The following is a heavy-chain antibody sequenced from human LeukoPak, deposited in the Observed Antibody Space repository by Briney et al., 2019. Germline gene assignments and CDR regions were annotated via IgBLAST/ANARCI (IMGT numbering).Heavy chain of an antibody. Sequence: GGSLRLSCAASGFTFSSYAMHWVRRAPGKGLEWVAVISYDGSNKYYADSVKGRFTISRDNSKNTLYLQMNSLRAEDTAVYYCAKDRGSSWENYYYYYGMDVWGQGTTVTVSS. J-gene: IGHJ6*02. V-gene: IGHV3-30*11. D-gene: IGHD6-13*01. CDR3: AKDRGSSWENYYYYYGMDV. CDR2: ISYDGSNK. CDR1: GFTFSSYA.